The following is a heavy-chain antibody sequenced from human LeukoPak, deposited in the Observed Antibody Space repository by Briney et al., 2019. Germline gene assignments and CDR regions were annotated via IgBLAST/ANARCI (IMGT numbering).Heavy chain of an antibody. D-gene: IGHD3-22*01. CDR1: GGTFNSYA. V-gene: IGHV1-69*13. Sequence: SVKVSCKASGGTFNSYAISWVRQAPGQGLEWMGGIIPIFGTANYAQKFQGRVTITADESTSTAYMELSSLRSEDTAVYYCARASPPIYYDSSGYPLYYFDYWGQGTLVTVSS. CDR3: ARASPPIYYDSSGYPLYYFDY. CDR2: IIPIFGTA. J-gene: IGHJ4*02.